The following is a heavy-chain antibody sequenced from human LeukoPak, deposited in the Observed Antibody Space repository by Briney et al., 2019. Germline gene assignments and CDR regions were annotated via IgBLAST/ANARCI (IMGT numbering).Heavy chain of an antibody. CDR3: ARDQRAIAAANAFDI. V-gene: IGHV1-2*02. CDR1: GYTFTTYY. CDR2: INPNSGYT. J-gene: IGHJ3*02. D-gene: IGHD6-13*01. Sequence: ASVKVSCKASGYTFTTYYMHWVRQAPGQGLEWMGWINPNSGYTNYAQKFQGRVTMTRDTSISTAYMELSRLKSDDTAVYYCARDQRAIAAANAFDIWGQGTMVTVSS.